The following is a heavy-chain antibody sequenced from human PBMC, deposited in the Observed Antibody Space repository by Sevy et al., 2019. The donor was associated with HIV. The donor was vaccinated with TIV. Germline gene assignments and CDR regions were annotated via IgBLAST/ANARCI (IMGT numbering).Heavy chain of an antibody. CDR2: IGTAGDT. CDR3: ARAQGSIAARFYYYYYMDV. V-gene: IGHV3-13*01. J-gene: IGHJ6*03. D-gene: IGHD6-6*01. Sequence: GGSLRLSCAASGFTFSSYDMHWVRQATGKGLEWVSAIGTAGDTYYPGSVKGRFTISRENAKNSLYLQMNSLRVGDTAVYYCARAQGSIAARFYYYYYMDVWGKGTTVTVSS. CDR1: GFTFSSYD.